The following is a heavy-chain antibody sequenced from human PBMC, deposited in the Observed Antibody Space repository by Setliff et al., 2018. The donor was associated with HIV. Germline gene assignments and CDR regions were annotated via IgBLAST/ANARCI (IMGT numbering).Heavy chain of an antibody. J-gene: IGHJ4*02. CDR2: IYYTGST. D-gene: IGHD3-10*01. Sequence: SETLSLTCSVSGGSINSGHYYWSWIRRHPGKGLEWIGYIYYTGSTYFNPSLKSRLTLSIDTSKNQFSLKLSSVTAADTAVYYCARDRYAGEIDYWGQGTLVTVSS. CDR1: GGSINSGHYY. CDR3: ARDRYAGEIDY. V-gene: IGHV4-31*03.